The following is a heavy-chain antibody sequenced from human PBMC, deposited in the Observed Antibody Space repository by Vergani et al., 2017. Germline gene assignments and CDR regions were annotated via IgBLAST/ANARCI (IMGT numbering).Heavy chain of an antibody. CDR3: ARHPVIVVVPAAPYYYYYYGMDV. Sequence: QVQLVQSGAEVKKPGASVKVSCKASGYTFTRFGISWVRQAPGQGLEWMGWISAYNGNTNYAQKLQGRVTMTTDTSTSTAYMELRSLRSDDTAVYYCARHPVIVVVPAAPYYYYYYGMDVWGQGTTVTVSS. CDR2: ISAYNGNT. V-gene: IGHV1-18*04. CDR1: GYTFTRFG. J-gene: IGHJ6*02. D-gene: IGHD2-2*01.